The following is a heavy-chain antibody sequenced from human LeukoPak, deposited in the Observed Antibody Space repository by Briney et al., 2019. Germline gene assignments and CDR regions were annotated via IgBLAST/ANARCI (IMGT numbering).Heavy chain of an antibody. Sequence: GGSLRLSCAASGFTFSIYEMMWVRQAPGGGLEWVSYISGSSSTIYYADSVKGRFTISRDNAKNSLYLQMNSLRAEDTAVYYCATGGNILTGYDDFDYWGQGALVTVSS. J-gene: IGHJ4*02. CDR2: ISGSSSTI. CDR1: GFTFSIYE. V-gene: IGHV3-48*03. CDR3: ATGGNILTGYDDFDY. D-gene: IGHD3-9*01.